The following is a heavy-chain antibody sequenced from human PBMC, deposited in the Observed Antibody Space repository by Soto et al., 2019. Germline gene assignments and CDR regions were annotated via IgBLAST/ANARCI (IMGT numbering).Heavy chain of an antibody. V-gene: IGHV3-48*01. J-gene: IGHJ4*02. CDR3: TTDKGRAPLDY. CDR1: GFTFSSYS. CDR2: ISSSTSTI. Sequence: EVQLVESGGGLVQPGGSLRLSCAASGFTFSSYSMNWVRQAPGKGLEWVSYISSSTSTIYYADSVKGRFTISRDNAKNSRYLQMNSLRAEDTAVYYCTTDKGRAPLDYWGQGTLVTVSS. D-gene: IGHD2-15*01.